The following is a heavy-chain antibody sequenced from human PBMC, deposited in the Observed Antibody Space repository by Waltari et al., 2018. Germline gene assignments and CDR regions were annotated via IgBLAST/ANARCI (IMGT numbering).Heavy chain of an antibody. CDR2: IRAPSDKT. Sequence: QVQLVKSGPETKRHGASVKVSCKASGYTFTAYGLSWVRQAPGQGLGCMGGIRAPSDKTNYAQKFQDRVTMTTDTPTSTAYMELRSLRSDDTAVYYCARRFIGAFDIWGQGTMVTVSS. J-gene: IGHJ3*02. V-gene: IGHV1-18*04. CDR3: ARRFIGAFDI. CDR1: GYTFTAYG. D-gene: IGHD3-3*01.